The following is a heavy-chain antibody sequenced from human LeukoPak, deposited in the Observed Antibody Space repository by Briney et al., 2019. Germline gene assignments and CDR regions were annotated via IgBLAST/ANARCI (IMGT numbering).Heavy chain of an antibody. V-gene: IGHV3-23*01. CDR2: IRGNGDRS. D-gene: IGHD6-19*01. CDR1: GFTFSNAW. CDR3: ARDVLGDGWYTSFGY. J-gene: IGHJ4*02. Sequence: PGGSLRLSCAASGFTFSNAWMSWVRQAPGKGLEWLSAIRGNGDRSYYADSVEGRFTISRDNSKNTVYLQMDSLRAEDTAVYYCARDVLGDGWYTSFGYWGQGALVTVSS.